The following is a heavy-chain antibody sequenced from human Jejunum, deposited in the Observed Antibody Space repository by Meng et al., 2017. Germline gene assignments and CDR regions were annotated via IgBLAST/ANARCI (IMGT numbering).Heavy chain of an antibody. V-gene: IGHV4-4*02. CDR2: VYHTGTT. CDR3: ARGYDMHNSGTWWDDAFDV. D-gene: IGHD3-9*01. Sequence: SETLSLTCDVSGGSISNTDCWSWVRQPPGKGLEWIGEVYHTGTTNYNPSLRSRVTISLDKSKTHFSLRLNSMTAADTAMYYCARGYDMHNSGTWWDDAFDVWGQGTMVTVSS. J-gene: IGHJ3*01. CDR1: GGSISNTDC.